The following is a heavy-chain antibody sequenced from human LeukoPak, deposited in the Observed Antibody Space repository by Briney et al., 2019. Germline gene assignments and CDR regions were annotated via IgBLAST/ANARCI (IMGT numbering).Heavy chain of an antibody. D-gene: IGHD3-9*01. CDR3: ARDRDWAFDY. J-gene: IGHJ4*02. CDR1: GFTFDDYA. Sequence: QPGRSLRLSCAASGFTFDDYAMHWVRQAPGKGLEWVSGISWNSGSIGYADSVKGRFTISRDNAKNSLFLQMNSLRAEDTAVYYCARDRDWAFDYWGQGVLVTVSS. V-gene: IGHV3-9*01. CDR2: ISWNSGSI.